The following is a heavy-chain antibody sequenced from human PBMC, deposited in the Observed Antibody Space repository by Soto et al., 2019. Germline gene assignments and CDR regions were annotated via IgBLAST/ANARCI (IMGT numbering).Heavy chain of an antibody. CDR3: ARDRGWELGPGDY. CDR2: ISYDGGNK. CDR1: GFTFSNYA. J-gene: IGHJ4*02. D-gene: IGHD1-26*01. Sequence: QVQLVESGGGVVQPGRSLRLSCAASGFTFSNYAVHWVRQAPGKGLEWVAVISYDGGNKYYADSVKDRFTISRDNSNDTLYLQMNSLRAEDTAVYYCARDRGWELGPGDYWGQGTLVTVSS. V-gene: IGHV3-30-3*01.